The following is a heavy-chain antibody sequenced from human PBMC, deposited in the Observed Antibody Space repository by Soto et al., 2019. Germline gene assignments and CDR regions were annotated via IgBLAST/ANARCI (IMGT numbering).Heavy chain of an antibody. J-gene: IGHJ4*02. V-gene: IGHV4-59*01. CDR2: IYYGGST. CDR3: ARDRGIVTYYFDY. D-gene: IGHD1-26*01. CDR1: GGSMSSYY. Sequence: SETLSLTCTVSGGSMSSYYWSWIRQPPGKGLEWIGYIYYGGSTNYNPSLKSRVTISVDTSKNQFSLKLSSVTAADTAVYYCARDRGIVTYYFDYWGQATLVTVSS.